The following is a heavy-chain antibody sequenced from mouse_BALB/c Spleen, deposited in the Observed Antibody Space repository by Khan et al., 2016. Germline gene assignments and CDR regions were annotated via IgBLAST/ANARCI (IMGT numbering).Heavy chain of an antibody. J-gene: IGHJ2*01. CDR2: IHYRGST. Sequence: VQLKESGPDLVKPSQSLSLTCTVTGYSITSGYSWHWIRPFPGNKLEWMGYIHYRGSTNYNPSLNSRISITRDTSKHQFFLQLNSVTTEDTATYNCAGRINYGNYVDYWGQGTTHTVSS. CDR1: GYSITSGYS. D-gene: IGHD2-1*01. V-gene: IGHV3-1*02. CDR3: AGRINYGNYVDY.